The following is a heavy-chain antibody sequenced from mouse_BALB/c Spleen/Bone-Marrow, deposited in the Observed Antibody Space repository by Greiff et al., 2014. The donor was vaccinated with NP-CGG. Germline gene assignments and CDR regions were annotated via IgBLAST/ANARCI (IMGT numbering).Heavy chain of an antibody. CDR3: ARSRYGSYYGY. CDR2: IYPGNLNT. J-gene: IGHJ2*01. D-gene: IGHD1-1*01. Sequence: QVQLQQSGPELVKPGASVRISCKASNYTFTTYYIYWVKQRPGQGLEWIGWIYPGNLNTKYNEKFKAKATLTADKSSSTAYMQLSSLTSEDSAVYFCARSRYGSYYGYWGQGTPLTVSS. V-gene: IGHV1S56*01. CDR1: NYTFTTYY.